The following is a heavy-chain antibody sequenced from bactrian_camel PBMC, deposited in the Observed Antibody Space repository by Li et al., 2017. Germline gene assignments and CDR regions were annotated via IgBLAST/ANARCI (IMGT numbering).Heavy chain of an antibody. V-gene: IGHV3S31*01. D-gene: IGHD3*01. Sequence: DVQLVESGGDSVQAGGSLTLSCTGPAYVVSTYCMGWFRQAPGKEREGVAAIYIGGSSIFYVDSVKGRFTISQDNAKNTLYLQMNDLKPEDTAVYFCAAQRNEARCYAGSWYPASAAGGYWGQGTQVTVS. CDR2: IYIGGSSI. J-gene: IGHJ4*01. CDR3: AAQRNEARCYAGSWYPASAAGGY. CDR1: AYVVSTYC.